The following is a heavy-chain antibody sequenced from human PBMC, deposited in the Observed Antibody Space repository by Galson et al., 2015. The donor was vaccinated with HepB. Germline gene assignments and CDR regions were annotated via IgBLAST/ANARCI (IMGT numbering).Heavy chain of an antibody. CDR1: GFTFSSYA. CDR3: AKDYGAGNWFDP. D-gene: IGHD3-10*01. Sequence: SLRLSCAASGFTFSSYAMSWVRQAPGKGLEWVSAISGSGGSTYYADSVKGRFTISRDNSKNTLYLQMNSLRAEDTAVYYCAKDYGAGNWFDPWGQGTLVTVSS. CDR2: ISGSGGST. J-gene: IGHJ5*02. V-gene: IGHV3-23*01.